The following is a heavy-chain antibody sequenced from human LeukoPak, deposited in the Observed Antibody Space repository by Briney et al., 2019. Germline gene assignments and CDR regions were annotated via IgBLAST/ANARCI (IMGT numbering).Heavy chain of an antibody. CDR1: RGTFSSYA. J-gene: IGHJ4*02. D-gene: IGHD1-7*01. CDR2: ILPIFGTA. V-gene: IGHV1-69*01. CDR3: ARGAAGTTFDY. Sequence: KVSCKASRGTFSSYAISWVRQAPGQGLEWMGGILPIFGTANYTQKFQGRVTITAQESTSKAYMELSSLRSEDTALYYCARGAAGTTFDYWGQGTLVTVSS.